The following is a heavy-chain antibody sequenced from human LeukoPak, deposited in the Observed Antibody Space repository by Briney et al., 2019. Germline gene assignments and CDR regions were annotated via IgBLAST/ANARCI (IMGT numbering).Heavy chain of an antibody. Sequence: GGSLRLSCAASGFTFSSYGMHWVRQAPGKGLEWVAVIWYDGSNKYYADSVKGRFTISRDNSKNTLYLQMNSLRAEDTAVYYCARDWGNYDFWSGYTYYYGMDVWGQGTTVTVSS. V-gene: IGHV3-33*01. CDR1: GFTFSSYG. D-gene: IGHD3-3*01. CDR2: IWYDGSNK. CDR3: ARDWGNYDFWSGYTYYYGMDV. J-gene: IGHJ6*02.